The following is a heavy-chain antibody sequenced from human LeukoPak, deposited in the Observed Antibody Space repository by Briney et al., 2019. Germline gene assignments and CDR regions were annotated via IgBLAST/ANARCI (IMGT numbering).Heavy chain of an antibody. CDR3: ARVPGPSSILWWAPFDY. CDR2: INTNTGNP. CDR1: GYTFTSYA. J-gene: IGHJ4*02. V-gene: IGHV7-4-1*02. Sequence: GASVKVSRKASGYTFTSYAMNWVRQAPGQGLEWMGWINTNTGNPTYAQGFTGRFVFSLDTSVSTAYLQISSLKAEDTAVYYCARVPGPSSILWWAPFDYWGQGTLVTVSS. D-gene: IGHD2-21*01.